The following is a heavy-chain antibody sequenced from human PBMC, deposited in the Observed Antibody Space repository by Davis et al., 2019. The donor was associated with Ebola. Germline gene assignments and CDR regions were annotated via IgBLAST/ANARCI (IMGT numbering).Heavy chain of an antibody. CDR3: AKDHQSGYSYGYGNY. Sequence: GGSLRLSCAASGFTFNIFDMHWVRQAPGRGLEWVAFVRSHGSDDHYADSVKGRFTISRDNSKNTLYLQMNSLRAEDTAVYYCAKDHQSGYSYGYGNYWGQGTLVTVSS. CDR2: VRSHGSDD. D-gene: IGHD5-18*01. V-gene: IGHV3-30*02. CDR1: GFTFNIFD. J-gene: IGHJ4*02.